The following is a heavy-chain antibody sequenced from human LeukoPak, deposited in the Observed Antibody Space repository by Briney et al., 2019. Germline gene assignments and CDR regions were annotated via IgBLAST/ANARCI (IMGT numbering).Heavy chain of an antibody. CDR3: TTEGH. Sequence: GGSLRLSCVGSGFSFTYAWLSWVRQAPGRGLEWVGSIRSKNDGGTTDYVPPVKGRFTVSRDDSRNTLYLQMNNLKTEDTAVYYCTTEGHWGQGILVAVSS. J-gene: IGHJ4*01. V-gene: IGHV3-15*01. CDR2: IRSKNDGGTT. CDR1: GFSFTYAW.